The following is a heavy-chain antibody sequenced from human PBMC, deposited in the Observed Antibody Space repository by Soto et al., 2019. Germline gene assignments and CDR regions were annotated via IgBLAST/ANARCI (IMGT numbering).Heavy chain of an antibody. J-gene: IGHJ6*02. Sequence: PGESLKISCKGSGYSFTSYWISWVRQMPGKGLEWMGRIDPSDSYTNYSPSFQGHVTISADKSISTAYLQWSSLKASDTAMYYCAALDVDTAMAVLKYYYYYGMDVWGQGTTVTVSS. CDR1: GYSFTSYW. CDR3: AALDVDTAMAVLKYYYYYGMDV. V-gene: IGHV5-10-1*01. CDR2: IDPSDSYT. D-gene: IGHD5-18*01.